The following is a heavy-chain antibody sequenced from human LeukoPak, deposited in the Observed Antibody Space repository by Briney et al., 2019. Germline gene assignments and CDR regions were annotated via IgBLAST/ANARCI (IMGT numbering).Heavy chain of an antibody. Sequence: SQTLSLTCTVSGGSISSGDKYWSWIRQPLGKGLEWIGNVHYSGTTSYNSSLTSRLSMSVDRSKNQFSLRLSSVTAADTAVYYCARDRQLVDWGQGTLVTVPS. CDR2: VHYSGTT. D-gene: IGHD1-1*01. V-gene: IGHV4-30-4*01. CDR1: GGSISSGDKY. CDR3: ARDRQLVD. J-gene: IGHJ4*02.